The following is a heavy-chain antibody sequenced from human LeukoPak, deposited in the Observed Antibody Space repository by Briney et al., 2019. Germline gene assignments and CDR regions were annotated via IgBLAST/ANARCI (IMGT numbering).Heavy chain of an antibody. CDR2: ISGSGGST. D-gene: IGHD3-22*01. CDR3: AKDRDYYDSSGSSFDY. J-gene: IGHJ4*02. Sequence: PGGSLRLSCAASGFTFSSYAMSWVRQAPGKGLEWVSAISGSGGSTYYADSVKGRFTTSRDNSKNTLHLQMNSLRAEDTAVYYCAKDRDYYDSSGSSFDYWGQGTLVTVSS. CDR1: GFTFSSYA. V-gene: IGHV3-23*01.